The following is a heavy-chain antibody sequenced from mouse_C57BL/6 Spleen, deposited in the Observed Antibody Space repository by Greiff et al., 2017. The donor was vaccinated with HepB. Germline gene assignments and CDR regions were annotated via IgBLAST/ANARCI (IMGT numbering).Heavy chain of an antibody. CDR3: ARSEGDYSNCWFAY. CDR2: IHPNSGST. D-gene: IGHD2-5*01. Sequence: QVQLQQPGAELVKPGASVKLSCKASGYTFTSYWMHWVKQRPGQGLEWIGMIHPNSGSTNYNEKFKSKATLTVDKSSSTAYMQLSSLTSEDSAVYYCARSEGDYSNCWFAYWGQGTLVTVSA. J-gene: IGHJ3*01. CDR1: GYTFTSYW. V-gene: IGHV1-64*01.